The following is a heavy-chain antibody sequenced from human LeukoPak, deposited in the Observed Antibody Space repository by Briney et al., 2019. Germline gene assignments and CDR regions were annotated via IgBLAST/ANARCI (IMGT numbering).Heavy chain of an antibody. D-gene: IGHD1-26*01. V-gene: IGHV3-23*01. CDR1: GFTFSSYA. CDR2: ISGSGGT. Sequence: GGSLRLSCAASGFTFSSYAMSWVRQAPEKGLEWVSTISGSGGTYYADSVKGRFTISRDDSKNTLYLQMNSLRAEDTAVYYCVKDLGRYRSNCFDYWGQGTLVTVSS. CDR3: VKDLGRYRSNCFDY. J-gene: IGHJ4*02.